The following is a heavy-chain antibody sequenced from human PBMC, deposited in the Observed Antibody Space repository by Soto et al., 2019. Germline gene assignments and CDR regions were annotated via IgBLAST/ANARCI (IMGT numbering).Heavy chain of an antibody. D-gene: IGHD3-3*01. CDR3: AAATRDYDVWSGYSKREYGMDV. J-gene: IGHJ6*02. CDR2: IIPILGIA. Sequence: SVKVSCKASGGTFSSYTISWVRQAPGQGLEWMGRIIPILGIANYAQKFQGRVTITADKSTSTAYMELSSLRSEDTAVYYCAAATRDYDVWSGYSKREYGMDVWGQGTTVTVSS. V-gene: IGHV1-69*02. CDR1: GGTFSSYT.